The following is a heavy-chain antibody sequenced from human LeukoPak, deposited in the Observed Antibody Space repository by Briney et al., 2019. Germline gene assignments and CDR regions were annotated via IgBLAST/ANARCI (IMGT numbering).Heavy chain of an antibody. D-gene: IGHD6-13*01. CDR3: ARHGTGYSSSWYPSRGFDP. V-gene: IGHV4-59*08. CDR1: GVSISSYY. CDR2: IYYSGST. J-gene: IGHJ5*02. Sequence: PAETLSLTCTVSGVSISSYYWSWIRQPPGKGLEWIGYIYYSGSTNYNPSLKSRFTISVDTSKNQFSLKLSSVTAADTAVYYCARHGTGYSSSWYPSRGFDPWGQGTLVTVSS.